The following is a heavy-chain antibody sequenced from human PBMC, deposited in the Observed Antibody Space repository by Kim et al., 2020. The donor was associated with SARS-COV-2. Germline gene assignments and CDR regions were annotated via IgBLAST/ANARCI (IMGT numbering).Heavy chain of an antibody. CDR3: ARALIFGVVIVWFDP. D-gene: IGHD3-3*01. CDR1: GGSFSSYY. V-gene: IGHV4-59*01. J-gene: IGHJ5*02. CDR2: IYSSGST. Sequence: SETLSLTCTVSGGSFSSYYWSWIRQPPGKGLEWIGYIYSSGSTNYNPSLTSRVTVSVDTSKNQFSLKLSSVTAADTAAYYCARALIFGVVIVWFDPWGQG.